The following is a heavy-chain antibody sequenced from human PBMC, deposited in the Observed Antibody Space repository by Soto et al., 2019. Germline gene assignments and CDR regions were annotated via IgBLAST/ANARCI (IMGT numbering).Heavy chain of an antibody. CDR3: AKDRRSSGWYWLAFDI. D-gene: IGHD6-19*01. CDR2: ISWNSGSI. CDR1: GFTFDDYA. J-gene: IGHJ3*02. V-gene: IGHV3-9*01. Sequence: EVQLVESGGGLVQPGRSLRLSCAASGFTFDDYAMHWVRQAPGKGLEWVSGISWNSGSIGYAYSVKGRFTISRDNAKNSLYLQMNSLRAEDTALYYCAKDRRSSGWYWLAFDIWGQGTMVTVSS.